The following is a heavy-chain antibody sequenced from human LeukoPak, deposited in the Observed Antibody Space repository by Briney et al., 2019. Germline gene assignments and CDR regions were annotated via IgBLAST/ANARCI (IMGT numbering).Heavy chain of an antibody. CDR1: GGSFSGYY. J-gene: IGHJ4*02. D-gene: IGHD6-6*01. CDR2: INRSGST. Sequence: SETLSLTCAVYGGSFSGYYWSWIRQPPGKGLEWIGEINRSGSTNYNPSLKSRVTISVDTSKNQFSLKLSSVTAADTAVYYCARGRRYSSSPIDYWGQGTLVTVSS. CDR3: ARGRRYSSSPIDY. V-gene: IGHV4-34*01.